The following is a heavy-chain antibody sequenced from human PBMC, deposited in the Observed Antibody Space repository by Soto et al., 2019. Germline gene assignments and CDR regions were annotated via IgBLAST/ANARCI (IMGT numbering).Heavy chain of an antibody. J-gene: IGHJ6*02. CDR3: ARVGVLVPAGMQEGYYYYYGMDV. CDR2: INPSSGSA. Sequence: GASVKVSCKASGYTFTTYYIHWVRQAPGQGLEWMGIINPSSGSAGYAQKFQGSVTMTRDTTTSTAYVELRSLRSDDTAGYYCARVGVLVPAGMQEGYYYYYGMDVWGQGTTVTVSS. V-gene: IGHV1-46*01. CDR1: GYTFTTYY. D-gene: IGHD2-2*01.